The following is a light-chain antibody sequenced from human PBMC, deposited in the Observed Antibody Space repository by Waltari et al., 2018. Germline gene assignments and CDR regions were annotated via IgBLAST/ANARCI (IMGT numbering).Light chain of an antibody. CDR3: QQSYSALT. V-gene: IGKV1-39*01. CDR1: QSITIY. J-gene: IGKJ4*01. Sequence: DIQMTQSPSSLSASVGDRDTITCRASQSITIYLNWYQHKPGKAPKLLIYAASSLQGGVPTRFSGSGSGTDFNLTISTLQPEDFATYYCQQSYSALTFGGGTKVEIK. CDR2: AAS.